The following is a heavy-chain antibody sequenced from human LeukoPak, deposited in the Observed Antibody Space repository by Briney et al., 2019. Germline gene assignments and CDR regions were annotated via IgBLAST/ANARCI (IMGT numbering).Heavy chain of an antibody. CDR1: GFTFSSYS. J-gene: IGHJ6*03. CDR2: ISSSSSYI. CDR3: ARDKSNYAYMDV. Sequence: GGSLRLSCAASGFTFSSYSMNWVRQAPGKGLEWVSSISSSSSYIYYADSVKGRFTISRDNAKNSLYLQMNSLRAEDTAVYYCARDKSNYAYMDVWGKGTTVTVSS. V-gene: IGHV3-21*01.